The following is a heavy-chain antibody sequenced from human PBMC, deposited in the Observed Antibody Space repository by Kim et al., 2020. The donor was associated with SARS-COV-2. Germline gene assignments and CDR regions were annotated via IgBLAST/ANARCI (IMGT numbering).Heavy chain of an antibody. V-gene: IGHV4-34*01. Sequence: SETLSLTCAVYGGSFSGYYWSWIRQPPGKGLEWIGEINHSGSTNYNPSLKSRVTISVDTSKNQFSLKLSSVTAADTAVYYCARGRGGTTVVTLGLGYYYYYGIEVWGQGTTVTVSS. CDR2: INHSGST. J-gene: IGHJ6*02. CDR1: GGSFSGYY. CDR3: ARGRGGTTVVTLGLGYYYYYGIEV. D-gene: IGHD4-17*01.